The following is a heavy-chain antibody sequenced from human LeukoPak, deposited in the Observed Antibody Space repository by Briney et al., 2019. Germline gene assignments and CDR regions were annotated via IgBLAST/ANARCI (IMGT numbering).Heavy chain of an antibody. CDR2: IYYSGST. CDR1: GGSISSSSYY. V-gene: IGHV4-39*01. J-gene: IGHJ4*02. D-gene: IGHD4-17*01. Sequence: SETLSLTCTVSGGSISSSSYYWGWIRQPPGKGLEWIGSIYYSGSTYYNPSLKSRVTISVDTSKNQFSLKLSSVTAADTAVYYCARSDEVTTSIDYWGQGTLVTVSS. CDR3: ARSDEVTTSIDY.